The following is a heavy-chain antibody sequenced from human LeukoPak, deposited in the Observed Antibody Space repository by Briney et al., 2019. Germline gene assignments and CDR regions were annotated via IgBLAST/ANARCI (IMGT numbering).Heavy chain of an antibody. CDR3: ARARAVAGPEDY. CDR2: ISSSSSYI. J-gene: IGHJ4*02. CDR1: GFTFSSYS. D-gene: IGHD6-19*01. Sequence: GGSLRLSCAASGFTFSSYSMNWVRQAPGKGLEWVSSISSSSSYIYYADSVKGRFTISRDNARNSLSLQMNSLRAEDTAVYYCARARAVAGPEDYWGQGTLVTVSS. V-gene: IGHV3-21*01.